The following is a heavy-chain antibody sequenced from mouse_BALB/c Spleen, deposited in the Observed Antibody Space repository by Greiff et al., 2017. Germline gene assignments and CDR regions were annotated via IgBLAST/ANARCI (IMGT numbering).Heavy chain of an antibody. CDR1: GYSITSGYY. CDR2: ISYDGSN. CDR3: ARGAMITYYYAMDY. J-gene: IGHJ4*01. V-gene: IGHV3-6*02. D-gene: IGHD2-4*01. Sequence: EVKLQESGPGLVKPSQSLSLTCSVTGYSITSGYYWNWIRQFPGNKLEWMGYISYDGSNNYNPSLKNRISITRDTSKNQFFLKLNSVTTEDTATYYCARGAMITYYYAMDYWGQGTSVTVSS.